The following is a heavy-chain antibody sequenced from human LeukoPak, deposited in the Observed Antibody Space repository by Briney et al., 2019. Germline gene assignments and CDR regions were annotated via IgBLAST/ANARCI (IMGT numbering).Heavy chain of an antibody. D-gene: IGHD3-22*01. Sequence: SEPLSLTCIVSGGSISSGSHYWAWVRQPPGKGLEWIASMLYSGNTYYNPSLKSRVTISVDTSKNQFFLRLSSVTAADTTVYYCARHLDSRGRYFDYWGQGTLVTVSS. CDR3: ARHLDSRGRYFDY. CDR2: MLYSGNT. J-gene: IGHJ4*02. CDR1: GGSISSGSHY. V-gene: IGHV4-39*01.